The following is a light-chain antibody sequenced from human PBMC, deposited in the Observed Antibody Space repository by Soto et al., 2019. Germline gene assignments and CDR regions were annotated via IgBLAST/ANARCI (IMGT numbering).Light chain of an antibody. V-gene: IGKV3-20*01. CDR1: QSVSSSY. J-gene: IGKJ1*01. CDR2: GAS. Sequence: EIVLTQSPGTLSLSPGERATLSCRASQSVSSSYLAWYQQKPGQAPRLLIYGASSRATGLPDRFSGSWSGTDFTLTISRLEPEDFAVYYCQQYYSSPLTFGQGTNVEIK. CDR3: QQYYSSPLT.